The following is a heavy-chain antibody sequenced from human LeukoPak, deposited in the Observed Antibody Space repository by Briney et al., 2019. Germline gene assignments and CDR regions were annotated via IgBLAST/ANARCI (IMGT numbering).Heavy chain of an antibody. Sequence: GGSLRLSCAASGFTFSSYRMNWVRQAPGKGLEWVSSISSSSSYIYYADSVKGRFTISRDNAKNSLYLQMNSLRAEDTDVYYSARETVTTEAFDYWGQGTLVTVSS. J-gene: IGHJ4*02. CDR3: ARETVTTEAFDY. CDR2: ISSSSSYI. CDR1: GFTFSSYR. V-gene: IGHV3-21*01. D-gene: IGHD4-4*01.